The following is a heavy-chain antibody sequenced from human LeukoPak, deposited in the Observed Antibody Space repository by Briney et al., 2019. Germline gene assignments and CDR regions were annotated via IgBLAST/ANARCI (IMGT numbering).Heavy chain of an antibody. J-gene: IGHJ4*02. D-gene: IGHD4-17*01. CDR2: IDSDGSST. CDR1: GFTFSRYW. Sequence: GGSLRLSCAASGFTFSRYWMHWVRQAPGKGLVWVSRIDSDGSSTAYADSVKGRFTISRDNAKNTLYLQMNSLRAEDTAVYYCARDGEGDYLVDYWGQGTLVTVSS. CDR3: ARDGEGDYLVDY. V-gene: IGHV3-74*01.